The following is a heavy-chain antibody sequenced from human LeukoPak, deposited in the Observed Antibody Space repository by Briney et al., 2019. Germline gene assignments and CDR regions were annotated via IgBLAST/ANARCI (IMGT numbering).Heavy chain of an antibody. Sequence: GGSLRLSCAASGFTASRNYMSWVRQAPGKGLEWVSVIYSGGRTYYADSVKGRFTISRDNAKNSLYLQMNSLRAEDTAVYYCAELGITMIGGVWGKGTTVTISS. CDR1: GFTASRNY. J-gene: IGHJ6*04. D-gene: IGHD3-10*02. V-gene: IGHV3-66*01. CDR3: AELGITMIGGV. CDR2: IYSGGRT.